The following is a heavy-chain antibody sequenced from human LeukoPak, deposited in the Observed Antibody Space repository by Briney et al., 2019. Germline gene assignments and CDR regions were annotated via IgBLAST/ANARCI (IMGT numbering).Heavy chain of an antibody. V-gene: IGHV1-69*13. D-gene: IGHD1-26*01. CDR3: ARERWDPPYYYFGLDV. CDR2: IIPFFGSP. CDR1: GGTFSSYA. Sequence: ASVKVSCKASGGTFSSYAISWVRQAPGQGLEWMGGIIPFFGSPNYAQKFQGRVTVIADESTSTAYMELSSLRFEDTAVYYCARERWDPPYYYFGLDVWGQGTTVTVSS. J-gene: IGHJ6*02.